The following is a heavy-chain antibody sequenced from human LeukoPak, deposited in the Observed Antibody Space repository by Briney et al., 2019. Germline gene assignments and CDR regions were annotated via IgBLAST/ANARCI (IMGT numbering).Heavy chain of an antibody. CDR1: GGSISSSSYY. Sequence: SETLSLTCTVSGGSISSSSYYWGWIRQPPGKGLEWIGSIYYSGSTYYNPSLKSRVTISVDTSKNQFSLKLSSVTAADTAVYYCARHAGSSDYLDYWGQGTLVTVSS. D-gene: IGHD3-10*01. V-gene: IGHV4-39*01. CDR2: IYYSGST. CDR3: ARHAGSSDYLDY. J-gene: IGHJ4*02.